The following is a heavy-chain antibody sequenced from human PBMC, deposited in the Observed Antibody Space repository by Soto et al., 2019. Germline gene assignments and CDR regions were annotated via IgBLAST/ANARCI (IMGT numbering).Heavy chain of an antibody. V-gene: IGHV1-3*01. CDR2: INAGNGNT. CDR3: ARSRLGYCSSTSCHLNWFDP. CDR1: GYTFTSYA. D-gene: IGHD2-2*01. Sequence: QVQLVQSGAEVKKPGASVKVSCKASGYTFTSYAMHWVRQAPGQRLEWMGWINAGNGNTKYYQKFQGRVTITRDTSASTAYMELSSLRSEDTAVYYCARSRLGYCSSTSCHLNWFDPWGQGTLVTVSS. J-gene: IGHJ5*02.